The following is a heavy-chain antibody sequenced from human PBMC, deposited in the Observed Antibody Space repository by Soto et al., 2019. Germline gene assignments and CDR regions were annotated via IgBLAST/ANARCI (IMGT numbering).Heavy chain of an antibody. D-gene: IGHD1-26*01. CDR2: VNPDGSTT. CDR3: AKVASGSYDWFDP. J-gene: IGHJ5*02. V-gene: IGHV3-74*01. CDR1: KFSFSGYW. Sequence: EVQLVESGGGLVQPGGSLRLSCAASKFSFSGYWMHWVRQAPGKGLMWVSRVNPDGSTTTYADSVKGRFTISRDNAKNTVFLQMNSLRADDTAVYYCAKVASGSYDWFDPWGQEPWSPSPQ.